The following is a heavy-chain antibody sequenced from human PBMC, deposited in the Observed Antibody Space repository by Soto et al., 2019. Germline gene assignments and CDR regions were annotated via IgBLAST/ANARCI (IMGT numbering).Heavy chain of an antibody. Sequence: ASVKVSCKASGGTFSSYAISWVRQAPGQGLEWMGGIIPIFGTANYAQKVQGRVTITADESTSTAYMELSSLRSEDTAVYYCAREYGGYYDSSGYSWFDPWGQGTLVTVSS. J-gene: IGHJ5*02. CDR3: AREYGGYYDSSGYSWFDP. CDR1: GGTFSSYA. D-gene: IGHD3-22*01. CDR2: IIPIFGTA. V-gene: IGHV1-69*13.